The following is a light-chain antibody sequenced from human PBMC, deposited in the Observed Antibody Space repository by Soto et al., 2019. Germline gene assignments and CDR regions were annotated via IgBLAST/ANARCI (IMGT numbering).Light chain of an antibody. CDR1: QSIRNY. CDR3: QQRSDWPWT. Sequence: EIVLTQSPATLSLSPGERATLSCRASQSIRNYLAWYQQKPGQTPRLLIYDASNRAADIPARFSGNGSGTDFTLTISSLEPEDFAVYYCQQRSDWPWTFGQGTKVEIK. V-gene: IGKV3-11*01. CDR2: DAS. J-gene: IGKJ1*01.